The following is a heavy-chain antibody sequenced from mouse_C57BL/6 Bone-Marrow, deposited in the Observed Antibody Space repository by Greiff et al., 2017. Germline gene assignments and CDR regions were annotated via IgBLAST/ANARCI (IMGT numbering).Heavy chain of an antibody. V-gene: IGHV1-80*01. CDR1: GYAFSSYW. J-gene: IGHJ3*01. CDR2: IYPGDGDT. CDR3: ARGAY. Sequence: VKLQESGAELVKPGASVKISCKASGYAFSSYWMNWVKQRPGKSLEWIGQIYPGDGDTNYNGKFKGKATLTADKSSSAASMQLSSLTSDDSAVYFCARGAYWGQGTLVTVSA.